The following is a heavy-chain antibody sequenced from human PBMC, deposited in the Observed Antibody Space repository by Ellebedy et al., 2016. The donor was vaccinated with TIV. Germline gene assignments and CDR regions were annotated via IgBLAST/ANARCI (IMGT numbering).Heavy chain of an antibody. V-gene: IGHV3-11*01. Sequence: GESLKISXASSAFTFRDYYMTWIRQAPGKGLEWVSSISSSGSTKYYADSVKGRFIISRDNAKNSLYLQMNSLRAEDTAVYYCARSYYYDSSAYPFDYWGQGTLVTVSS. CDR2: ISSSGSTK. J-gene: IGHJ4*02. CDR1: AFTFRDYY. D-gene: IGHD3-22*01. CDR3: ARSYYYDSSAYPFDY.